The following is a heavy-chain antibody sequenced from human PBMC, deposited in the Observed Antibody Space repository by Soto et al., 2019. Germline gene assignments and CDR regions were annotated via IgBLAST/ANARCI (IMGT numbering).Heavy chain of an antibody. CDR3: ARWVGNFDY. CDR2: ISYDGSNK. J-gene: IGHJ4*02. Sequence: QVQLVESGGGVVQPGRSLRLSCAASGFTFSSYAMHWVRQAPGKGLEWVAVISYDGSNKYYADSVKGRFTISRDNSKNTLYLQMNSLRAEDTGVYYCARWVGNFDYWGQGTLVTVSS. CDR1: GFTFSSYA. D-gene: IGHD1-26*01. V-gene: IGHV3-30-3*01.